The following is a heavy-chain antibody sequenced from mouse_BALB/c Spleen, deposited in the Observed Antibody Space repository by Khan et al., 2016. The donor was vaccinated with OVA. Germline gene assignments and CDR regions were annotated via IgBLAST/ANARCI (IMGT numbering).Heavy chain of an antibody. D-gene: IGHD1-1*01. CDR2: ISSGSFTI. Sequence: EVELVESGGGLVQPGGSRKLSCAASGFTFSNFGMHWVRQAPGKGLEWVAYISSGSFTINYADTVQGRFTISRDNPKNTLFLQMTSLRSEDTAMYYCTRDYYGSSYVADWGQGTLVTVSA. CDR3: TRDYYGSSYVAD. V-gene: IGHV5-17*02. CDR1: GFTFSNFG. J-gene: IGHJ3*01.